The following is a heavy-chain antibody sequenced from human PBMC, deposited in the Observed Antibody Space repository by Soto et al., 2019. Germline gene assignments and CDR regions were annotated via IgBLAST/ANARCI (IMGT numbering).Heavy chain of an antibody. Sequence: SETLSLTCAVYGGSFSGYYWSWIRQPPGKGLEWIGEINHSGSTNYNPSLKSRVTISVDTSKNQFSLKLSSVTAADTAVYYCARGLIGSNYVRGPYYFDYWGQGTLVTVSS. J-gene: IGHJ4*02. CDR3: ARGLIGSNYVRGPYYFDY. V-gene: IGHV4-34*01. CDR1: GGSFSGYY. D-gene: IGHD4-4*01. CDR2: INHSGST.